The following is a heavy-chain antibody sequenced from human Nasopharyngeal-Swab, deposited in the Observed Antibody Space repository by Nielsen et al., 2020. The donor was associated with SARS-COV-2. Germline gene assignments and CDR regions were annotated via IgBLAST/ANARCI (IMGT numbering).Heavy chain of an antibody. V-gene: IGHV1-69*04. CDR3: ARGSEDDFWSGPKLDYYGMDV. J-gene: IGHJ6*02. CDR2: IIPILGIA. D-gene: IGHD3-3*01. Sequence: SVKVSCKVSGYTLTELSMHWVRQAPGQGLEWMGRIIPILGIANYAQKFQGRVTITADKSTSTAYMELSSLRSEDTAVYYCARGSEDDFWSGPKLDYYGMDVWGQGTTVTVSS. CDR1: GYTLTELS.